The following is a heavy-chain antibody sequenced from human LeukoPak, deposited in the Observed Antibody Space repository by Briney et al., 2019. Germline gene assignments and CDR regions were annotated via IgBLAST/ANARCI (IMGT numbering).Heavy chain of an antibody. V-gene: IGHV3-74*01. D-gene: IGHD1-26*01. Sequence: PGGSLRLSCAASGFTFSSYWMHWVRQAPGKGLVWVSRINSDGSSTSYADSVKGRFTISRDNAKNTLYLQMNSLRAEDTAVYYCARDPAGYSGSYLPHDAFDIWGQGTMVTVSS. J-gene: IGHJ3*02. CDR1: GFTFSSYW. CDR2: INSDGSST. CDR3: ARDPAGYSGSYLPHDAFDI.